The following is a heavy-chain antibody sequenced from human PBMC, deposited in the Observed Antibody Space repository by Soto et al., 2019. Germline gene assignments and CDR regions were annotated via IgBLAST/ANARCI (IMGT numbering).Heavy chain of an antibody. V-gene: IGHV1-46*01. CDR1: GYTFTSYY. J-gene: IGHJ6*02. Sequence: ASVKVSCKASGYTFTSYYMHWVRQAPGQGLEWMGIINPSGGSTSYAQKFQGRVTMTRDTSTSTVCMELSSLRSEDTAVYYCARDGGGGFGYDFWLAYYYYGMDVWGQGTTVTVSS. CDR3: ARDGGGGFGYDFWLAYYYYGMDV. D-gene: IGHD3-3*01. CDR2: INPSGGST.